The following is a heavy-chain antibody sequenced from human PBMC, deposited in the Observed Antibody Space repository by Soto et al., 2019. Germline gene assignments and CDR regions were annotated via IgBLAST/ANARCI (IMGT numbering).Heavy chain of an antibody. J-gene: IGHJ4*02. CDR3: ARDRRFMAAAGKGNDY. Sequence: ASVKVSCKAPGYTFTSYGISWVRQAPGQGLEWMGWISAYNGNTNYAQKLQGRVTMTTDTSTSTAYMELRSLRSDDTAVYYCARDRRFMAAAGKGNDYWGQGTLVTVSS. CDR2: ISAYNGNT. V-gene: IGHV1-18*01. D-gene: IGHD6-13*01. CDR1: GYTFTSYG.